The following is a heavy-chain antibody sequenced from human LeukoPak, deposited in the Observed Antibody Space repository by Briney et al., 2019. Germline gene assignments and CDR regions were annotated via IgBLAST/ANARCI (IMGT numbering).Heavy chain of an antibody. CDR1: GFTVSSNY. Sequence: PGGSLRLSCAASGFTVSSNYMSWVRQAPGKGLEWVSAISDSGGSTYHVDSVKGRFTISRDNSKNTLYLQMNSLRAEDTAVYYCAKDYPSSLVDYWGQGTLVTVSS. V-gene: IGHV3-23*01. D-gene: IGHD6-6*01. J-gene: IGHJ4*02. CDR3: AKDYPSSLVDY. CDR2: ISDSGGST.